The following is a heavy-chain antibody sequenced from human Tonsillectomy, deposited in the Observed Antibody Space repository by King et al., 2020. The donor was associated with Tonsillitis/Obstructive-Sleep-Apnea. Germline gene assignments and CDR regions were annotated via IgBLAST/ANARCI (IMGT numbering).Heavy chain of an antibody. V-gene: IGHV3-74*01. CDR1: EFTFSSYS. D-gene: IGHD1-1*01. CDR3: ARDHSGTGAAFDS. CDR2: INVDGSST. J-gene: IGHJ3*02. Sequence: VQLVESGGGLVQPGGSLRLSCAVSEFTFSSYSMPWVRRAPGKGLVWVSHINVDGSSTNYADSVKGRFTIPRDNAKNTLYLQMNSLRAEDTAVYYCARDHSGTGAAFDSWGQGTMLTVSS.